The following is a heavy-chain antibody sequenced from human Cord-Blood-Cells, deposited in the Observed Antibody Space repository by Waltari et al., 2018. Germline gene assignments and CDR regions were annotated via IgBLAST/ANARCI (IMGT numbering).Heavy chain of an antibody. Sequence: QLQLHESGPGLVKPSATLSLTCTVSGGSISSSSYYWGCVRQPPGKVLECIGSIYYSWSTDYNPALKGRATIFVHPSPSQLCVTLSSVSAADTVVHYCAGHAGGQWELLDYWGQGTMVTVPS. J-gene: IGHJ4*02. CDR1: GGSISSSSYY. V-gene: IGHV4-39*01. D-gene: IGHD1-26*01. CDR3: AGHAGGQWELLDY. CDR2: IYYSWST.